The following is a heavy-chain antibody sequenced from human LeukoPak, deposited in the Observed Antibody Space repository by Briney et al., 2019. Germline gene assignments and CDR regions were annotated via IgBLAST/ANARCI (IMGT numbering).Heavy chain of an antibody. CDR1: GYTFTGYY. CDR2: INPNSGGT. V-gene: IGHV1-2*02. D-gene: IGHD6-19*01. Sequence: ASVTVSCKASGYTFTGYYMHWERQAPGQGLEWMGWINPNSGGTNYAQKFQGRVTMTRDTSISTAYMELSRLRSDDTAVYYCARDPPSIAVAGTFFDYWGQGTLVTVSS. CDR3: ARDPPSIAVAGTFFDY. J-gene: IGHJ4*02.